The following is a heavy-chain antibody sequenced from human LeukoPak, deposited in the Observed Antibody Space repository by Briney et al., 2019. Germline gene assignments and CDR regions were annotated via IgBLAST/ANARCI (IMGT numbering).Heavy chain of an antibody. V-gene: IGHV1-8*01. CDR3: AREAVAGYNWFDP. CDR2: MNPNSGNT. D-gene: IGHD6-19*01. Sequence: GASVKVSCKASGYTFASYDINWVRQATGQGLEWMGWMNPNSGNTGYAQKFQGRVTMTRNTSISTAYMELSSLRSEDTAVYYCAREAVAGYNWFDPWGQGTLVTVSS. CDR1: GYTFASYD. J-gene: IGHJ5*02.